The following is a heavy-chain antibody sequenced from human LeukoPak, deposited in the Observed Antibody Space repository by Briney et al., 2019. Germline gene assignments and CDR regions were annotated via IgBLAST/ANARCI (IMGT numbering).Heavy chain of an antibody. D-gene: IGHD3-22*01. CDR1: GFTFSTSA. V-gene: IGHV3-21*04. CDR3: ARDRLGDYDHSGYYDK. CDR2: IDYDSSHI. Sequence: PGGSLRLSCAASGFTFSTSAMNWVRQVPGKGLEWVSSIDYDSSHIYYAASVRGRFTISRDNARNSVYLQMNNLRAEDTAVYYCARDRLGDYDHSGYYDKWGQGTLVTVSS. J-gene: IGHJ4*02.